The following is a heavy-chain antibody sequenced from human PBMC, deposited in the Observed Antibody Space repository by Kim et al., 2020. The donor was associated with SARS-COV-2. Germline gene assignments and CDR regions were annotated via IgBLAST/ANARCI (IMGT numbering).Heavy chain of an antibody. CDR3: ARDSGIYSTNWFDP. Sequence: SVKASCKASENLNYYSISWVRQAPGQGFQWMGGIIPIYGKTTYAQTFQGRVTITADESTNTAYMELRGLTSADTGVYYCARDSGIYSTNWFDPWGQGTRSSSPQ. V-gene: IGHV1-69*13. CDR2: IIPIYGKT. D-gene: IGHD1-26*01. CDR1: ENLNYYS. J-gene: IGHJ5*02.